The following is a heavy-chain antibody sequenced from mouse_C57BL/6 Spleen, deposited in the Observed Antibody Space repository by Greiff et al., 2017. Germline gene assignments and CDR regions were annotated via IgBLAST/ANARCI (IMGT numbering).Heavy chain of an antibody. CDR1: GFNIKDYY. J-gene: IGHJ4*01. CDR2: IDPEDGET. D-gene: IGHD3-2*02. V-gene: IGHV14-2*01. CDR3: ARTRQLRTYYYAMDY. Sequence: EVQLQQSGAELVKPGASVKLSCTASGFNIKDYYMHWVKQRTEQGLEWIGRIDPEDGETKYAPKFQGKATITADTSSNPAYLQLSSLTSEDTAVYYCARTRQLRTYYYAMDYWGQGTSVTVSS.